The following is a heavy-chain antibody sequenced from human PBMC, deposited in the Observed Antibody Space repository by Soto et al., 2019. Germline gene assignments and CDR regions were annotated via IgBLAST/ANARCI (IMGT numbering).Heavy chain of an antibody. V-gene: IGHV4-34*01. CDR2: INHSGST. J-gene: IGHJ5*02. CDR1: GGSFSGYY. CDR3: ARVPWFDP. Sequence: QVQLQQWGAGLLKPSENLSLTCAVYGGSFSGYYWSWIRQPPGKGLEWIGEINHSGSTNYNPSLKSRVTISVDTSKSQVSLKLSSVTSADTAVYYGARVPWFDPWGQGTRVTVSS.